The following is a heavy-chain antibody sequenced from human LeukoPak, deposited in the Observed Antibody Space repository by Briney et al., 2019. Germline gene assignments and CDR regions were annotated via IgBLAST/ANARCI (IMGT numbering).Heavy chain of an antibody. CDR2: IYSGGST. Sequence: GGSLRLSCAASGFTVSSKYMSWVCQAPGKGLEWVSVIYSGGSTYYADSVKGRFTISRDNSKNTVDLQMNSLRVEDTAVYYCTMRGNTWYDCWGQGTLVTVSS. CDR3: TMRGNTWYDC. CDR1: GFTVSSKY. V-gene: IGHV3-53*01. D-gene: IGHD6-13*01. J-gene: IGHJ4*02.